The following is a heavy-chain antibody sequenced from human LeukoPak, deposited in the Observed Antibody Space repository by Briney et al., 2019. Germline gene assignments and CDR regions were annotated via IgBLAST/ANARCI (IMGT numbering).Heavy chain of an antibody. CDR3: ARDTSGWYKRFDY. Sequence: PGGSLRLSCAASGFTFSSYAMSWVRQAPGKGLEWISYISGSGSTIYYADSVKGRFTISRDNAKNSLYLQMNSLRAEDTAVYYCARDTSGWYKRFDYWGQGTLVTVSS. CDR2: ISGSGSTI. V-gene: IGHV3-48*03. CDR1: GFTFSSYA. D-gene: IGHD6-19*01. J-gene: IGHJ4*02.